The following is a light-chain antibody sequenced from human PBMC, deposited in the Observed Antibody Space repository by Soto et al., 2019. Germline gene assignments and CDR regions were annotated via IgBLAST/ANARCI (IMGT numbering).Light chain of an antibody. J-gene: IGLJ1*01. V-gene: IGLV2-23*01. Sequence: QSALTQPASVSGSPGQSITISCTGTSSDVGSYNLVSWYQQHPGKAPKLLIYDGSKRPSGVSNRFSESKSGNTASLTISGLQAEDEADYYCCSYVGNSAWVFGSCTKLTVL. CDR1: SSDVGSYNL. CDR3: CSYVGNSAWV. CDR2: DGS.